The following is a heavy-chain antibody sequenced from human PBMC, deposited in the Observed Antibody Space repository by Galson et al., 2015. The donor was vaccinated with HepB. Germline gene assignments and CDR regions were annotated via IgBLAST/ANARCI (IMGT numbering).Heavy chain of an antibody. CDR3: ARDHWDYRHGMDV. V-gene: IGHV3-53*01. CDR1: GFSVSSNY. D-gene: IGHD1-7*01. Sequence: SLRLSCAASGFSVSSNYMSWVRQAPGKGLEWVSVIYTGGSTYYADSVRGRFSISRDNSRNTLYLQMNSLGAGDADLYYCARDHWDYRHGMDVWGQGTPVTVSS. CDR2: IYTGGST. J-gene: IGHJ6*02.